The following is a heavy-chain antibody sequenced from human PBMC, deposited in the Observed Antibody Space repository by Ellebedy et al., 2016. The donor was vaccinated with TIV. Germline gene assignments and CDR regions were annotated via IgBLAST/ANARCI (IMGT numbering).Heavy chain of an antibody. Sequence: GESLKISCAASGFTFTNYAMNWVRQAPGKGLEGVSAVSNSGDSTYYADSVKGRFTISSDNSKDTLSLQMNSLRAEDTAIYFCARDPVGVGPAFDVWGQGTMVTVSS. V-gene: IGHV3-23*01. CDR1: GFTFTNYA. D-gene: IGHD4-23*01. CDR2: VSNSGDST. J-gene: IGHJ3*01. CDR3: ARDPVGVGPAFDV.